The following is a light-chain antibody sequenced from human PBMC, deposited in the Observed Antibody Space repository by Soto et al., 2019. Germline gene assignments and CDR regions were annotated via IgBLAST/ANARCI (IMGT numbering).Light chain of an antibody. CDR1: QSVSRW. J-gene: IGKJ1*01. CDR3: QQYNGYSTWT. Sequence: DIQMTQSPSTLSASVGDRVTITCRASQSVSRWLAWYQQKPGKAPQVLIWDASSLQRGVPSRFSGSGSGTEFTLTISSLQPDDFATYYCQQYNGYSTWTFDQGTKVEIK. CDR2: DAS. V-gene: IGKV1-5*01.